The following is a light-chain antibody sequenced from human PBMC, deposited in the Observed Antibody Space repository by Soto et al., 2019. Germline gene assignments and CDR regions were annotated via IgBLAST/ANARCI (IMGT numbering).Light chain of an antibody. Sequence: EIVLTQSPATLSLSTGERATPSFRASQSVSSYLAWYQQKTGQAPRLLIYDASNRATGIPARFSGRGPGTDFTLSISSLEPEDLEVYYWQHRGTWPQTFGQWTK. V-gene: IGKV3-11*01. CDR1: QSVSSY. CDR2: DAS. J-gene: IGKJ1*01. CDR3: QHRGTWPQT.